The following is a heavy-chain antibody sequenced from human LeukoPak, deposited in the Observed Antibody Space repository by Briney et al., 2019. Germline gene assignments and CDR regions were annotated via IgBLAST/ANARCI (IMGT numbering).Heavy chain of an antibody. Sequence: SETLSLTCTVSGGSISSYYWSWIRQPPGKGLEWIGEINHSGSTNYNPSLKSRVTISVDTSKNQFSLKLSSVTAADTAVYYCARGRTYYDSSGYYEFDYWGQGTLVTVSS. J-gene: IGHJ4*02. V-gene: IGHV4-34*01. CDR3: ARGRTYYDSSGYYEFDY. D-gene: IGHD3-22*01. CDR1: GGSISSYY. CDR2: INHSGST.